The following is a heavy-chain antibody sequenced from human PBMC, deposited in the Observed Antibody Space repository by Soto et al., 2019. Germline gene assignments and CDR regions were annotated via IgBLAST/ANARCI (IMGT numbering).Heavy chain of an antibody. J-gene: IGHJ4*02. V-gene: IGHV3-30*18. D-gene: IGHD3-10*01. CDR2: ISYDGRNK. CDR3: AKGGPMVRGPRGYLDY. Sequence: QVPLVESGGGVVQPGRSLTLSCAASGFTFSSYGMHWVRQAPGKGLEWVAVISYDGRNKYYADSVKGRFTISRDNSMNTLYLQMNSMRAEYTAVYYCAKGGPMVRGPRGYLDYWGQGTLVTVSS. CDR1: GFTFSSYG.